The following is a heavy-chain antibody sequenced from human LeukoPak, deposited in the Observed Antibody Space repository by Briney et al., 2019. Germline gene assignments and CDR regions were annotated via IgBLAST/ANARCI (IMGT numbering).Heavy chain of an antibody. D-gene: IGHD3-10*01. CDR2: IYGDGTT. J-gene: IGHJ5*02. CDR3: ARDRAGAQSWVALDP. Sequence: GGSLRLSCAASGCTVSNDYMAWVRQAPARGLEGVSLIYGDGTTFYTDYVKGRFTISRDNFKNTLYLQMSSLRPEDTALYYCARDRAGAQSWVALDPWGQGTLVTVSS. CDR1: GCTVSNDY. V-gene: IGHV3-66*02.